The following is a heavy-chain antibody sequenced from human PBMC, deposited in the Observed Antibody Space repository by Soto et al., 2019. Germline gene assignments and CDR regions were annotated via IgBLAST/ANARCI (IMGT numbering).Heavy chain of an antibody. V-gene: IGHV3-30*18. CDR2: ISYDGSNK. CDR1: GFTFSSYG. Sequence: QVQLVESGGGVVQPGRSLRLSCAASGFTFSSYGMHWVRQAPGKGLEWVAVISYDGSNKYYADSVKGRFTISRDNSKNXXYLQMNSLRAEDTAVYYCAKEIGDLRGYYYYGMDVWGQGTTVTVSS. CDR3: AKEIGDLRGYYYYGMDV. J-gene: IGHJ6*02. D-gene: IGHD3-16*01.